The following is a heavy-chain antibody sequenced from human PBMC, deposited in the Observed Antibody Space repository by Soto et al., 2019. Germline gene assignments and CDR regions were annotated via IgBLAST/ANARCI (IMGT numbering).Heavy chain of an antibody. CDR2: ISGSGGST. J-gene: IGHJ5*02. Sequence: GSLRLSCAASGFTFSSYAMSWVRQAPGKGLEWVSAISGSGGSTYYADSVKGRFTISRDNSKNTLYLQMNSLRAEDTAVYYCAKGYDSSGYYPPAPWGQGTLVTVSS. CDR1: GFTFSSYA. V-gene: IGHV3-23*01. D-gene: IGHD3-22*01. CDR3: AKGYDSSGYYPPAP.